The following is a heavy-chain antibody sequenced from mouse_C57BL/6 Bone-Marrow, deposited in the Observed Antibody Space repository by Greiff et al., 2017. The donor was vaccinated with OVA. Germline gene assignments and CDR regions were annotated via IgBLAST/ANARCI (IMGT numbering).Heavy chain of an antibody. CDR2: IDPETGGT. CDR3: TSPREFFFTTVVVPYYFDY. CDR1: GYTFTDYE. Sequence: QVQLQQSGAELVRPGASVTLSCKASGYTFTDYEMHWVKQTPVHGLEWIGAIDPETGGTAYNQKFKGKAILTADKSSSTAYMELRSLTSEDSAVYYCTSPREFFFTTVVVPYYFDYWGQGTTLTVAS. J-gene: IGHJ2*01. V-gene: IGHV1-15*01. D-gene: IGHD1-1*01.